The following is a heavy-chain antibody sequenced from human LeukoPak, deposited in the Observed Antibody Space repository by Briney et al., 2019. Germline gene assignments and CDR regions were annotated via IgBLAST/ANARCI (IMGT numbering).Heavy chain of an antibody. CDR1: GFTFSNYW. Sequence: GGSLRLSCAASGFTFSNYWMHWVRQASGKGLVWVSRINSDGSSRNYADSVKGRFTISRDNAKNTLYLQMNSLRAEDTAVYYCASASSHRIAAGGDYWGQGTLVTVSS. V-gene: IGHV3-74*01. CDR2: INSDGSSR. D-gene: IGHD6-13*01. CDR3: ASASSHRIAAGGDY. J-gene: IGHJ4*02.